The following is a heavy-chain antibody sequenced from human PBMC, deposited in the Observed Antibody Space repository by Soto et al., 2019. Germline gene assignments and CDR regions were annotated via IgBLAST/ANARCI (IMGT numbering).Heavy chain of an antibody. V-gene: IGHV3-11*01. CDR2: ISSSGSTI. Sequence: PGGSLRLSCAASGFTFSDYYMNWIRQAPGKGLEWVSYISSSGSTIYYADSVKGRFTISRDNAKNSLYLQMNSLRAEDTAVYYCARARPDYYDSSGYVDYWGQGTLVTVSS. D-gene: IGHD3-22*01. J-gene: IGHJ4*02. CDR1: GFTFSDYY. CDR3: ARARPDYYDSSGYVDY.